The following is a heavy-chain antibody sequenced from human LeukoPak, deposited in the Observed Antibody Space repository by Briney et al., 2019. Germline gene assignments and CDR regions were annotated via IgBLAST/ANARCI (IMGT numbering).Heavy chain of an antibody. CDR3: ARVQGLYDAFDS. CDR1: GFTFSSYE. CDR2: ISSSGSTI. D-gene: IGHD2-2*02. J-gene: IGHJ3*02. V-gene: IGHV3-48*03. Sequence: GGSLRLSCAASGFTFSSYEMIWVRQAPGKGLEWVSYISSSGSTIYYADSVKGRFTISRDNAKNSLYLQMNSLRAEDTAVYYCARVQGLYDAFDSWGQGTMVTVSS.